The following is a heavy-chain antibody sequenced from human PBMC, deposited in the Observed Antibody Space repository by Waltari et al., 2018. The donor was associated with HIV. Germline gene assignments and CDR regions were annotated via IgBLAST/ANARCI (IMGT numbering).Heavy chain of an antibody. CDR3: ARESSGLDY. D-gene: IGHD3-22*01. V-gene: IGHV3-11*01. Sequence: QVQRVASGGGLVKPGGSLRLSCAASGLTFRDYYMSWIRQAPGKGLDWVSYISSSGSTIDYAGSVKGRCTISRDNAKKSLYLQMDSLRAEDTAVYCCARESSGLDYWGQGTLVTVSS. CDR1: GLTFRDYY. J-gene: IGHJ4*02. CDR2: ISSSGSTI.